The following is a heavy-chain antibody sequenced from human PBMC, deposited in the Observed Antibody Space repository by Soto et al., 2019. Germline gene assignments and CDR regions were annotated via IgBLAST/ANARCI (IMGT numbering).Heavy chain of an antibody. CDR1: GYFIASGFH. CDR3: ARDHPRLDDSSGYYRTRYFDY. V-gene: IGHV4-38-2*02. CDR2: VFHSGRA. J-gene: IGHJ4*02. Sequence: PSETLSLTCAVSGYFIASGFHWGWIRQPPGKGLEWVGNVFHSGRASYNPSLKSRDTMWVDTSKNQFSMNLRSVTAADTAVYYCARDHPRLDDSSGYYRTRYFDYWGQGTLVTVSS. D-gene: IGHD3-22*01.